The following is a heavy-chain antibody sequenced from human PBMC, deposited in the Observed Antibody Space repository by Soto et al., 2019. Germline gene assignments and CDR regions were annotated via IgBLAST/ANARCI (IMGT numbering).Heavy chain of an antibody. Sequence: ASVKVSCKASGFSFTGYYIHWLRQAPGQGLEWMGWINAHSGGTEYAQKFQGRVTLTRDTSIATAYLTLTSLASDDTALYYCAKDLTRQLAYWLDPWGQGTQVTVSS. CDR1: GFSFTGYY. CDR2: INAHSGGT. D-gene: IGHD6-6*01. CDR3: AKDLTRQLAYWLDP. V-gene: IGHV1-2*02. J-gene: IGHJ5*02.